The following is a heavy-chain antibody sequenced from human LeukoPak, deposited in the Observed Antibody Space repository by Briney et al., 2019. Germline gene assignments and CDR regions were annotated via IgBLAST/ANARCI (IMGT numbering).Heavy chain of an antibody. CDR3: ARVLRSGYSGYFSDY. J-gene: IGHJ4*02. CDR1: GFTFSSYR. V-gene: IGHV3-7*01. CDR2: MNQDGSEK. Sequence: PGGSLRLSCVGSGFTFSSYRMNWVRQAPGKGLEWVANMNQDGSEKNYVDSVMGRFTLSRDNAKNSLYLQMNSLRAEDTAVYYCARVLRSGYSGYFSDYWGQGTLVTVSS. D-gene: IGHD5-12*01.